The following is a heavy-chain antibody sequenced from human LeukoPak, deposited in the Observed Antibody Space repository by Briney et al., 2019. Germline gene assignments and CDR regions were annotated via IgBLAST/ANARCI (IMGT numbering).Heavy chain of an antibody. CDR1: GYTFTSYG. J-gene: IGHJ4*02. Sequence: GASVMVSCKASGYTFTSYGISWVRQAPGQGLEWMGWIGAYNGNTNYAQKLQGRVTMTTDTSTSTAYMELRSLRSDDTAVYYCARESLSREFDYWGQGTLVTVSS. V-gene: IGHV1-18*01. D-gene: IGHD3-16*02. CDR3: ARESLSREFDY. CDR2: IGAYNGNT.